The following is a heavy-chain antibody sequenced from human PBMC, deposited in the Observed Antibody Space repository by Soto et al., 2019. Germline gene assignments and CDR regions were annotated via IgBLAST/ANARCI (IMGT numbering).Heavy chain of an antibody. J-gene: IGHJ4*02. Sequence: PGGSLRLSCAASGFTFSSYAMSWVRQAPGKGLEWVSAISGSGGSTYYADSVKGRFTISRDNSKNTLYLQMNSLRAEDTAVYYCAKDLPVGGDWGSRYFDYWGQGTLVTVSS. CDR2: ISGSGGST. CDR1: GFTFSSYA. D-gene: IGHD2-21*02. V-gene: IGHV3-23*01. CDR3: AKDLPVGGDWGSRYFDY.